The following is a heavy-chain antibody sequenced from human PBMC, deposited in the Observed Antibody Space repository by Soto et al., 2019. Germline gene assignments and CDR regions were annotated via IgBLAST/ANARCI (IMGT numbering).Heavy chain of an antibody. CDR3: GRPPANYSYYYGLDV. J-gene: IGHJ6*02. Sequence: QVQLVQSGAEVKKPGSSVKVSCKASGGTFSSYAISWVRQAPGQGLEWMGGIIPIFGTANHAQKCQGSVTITAQASTRKADIDPSGLRSGDAAVDSCGRPPANYSYYYGLDVGGPGTTVTVS. V-gene: IGHV1-69*12. CDR1: GGTFSSYA. CDR2: IIPIFGTA. D-gene: IGHD2-2*01.